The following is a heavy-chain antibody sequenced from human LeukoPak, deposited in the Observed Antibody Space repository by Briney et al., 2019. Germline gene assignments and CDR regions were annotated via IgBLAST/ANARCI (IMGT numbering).Heavy chain of an antibody. D-gene: IGHD3-10*01. J-gene: IGHJ3*02. Sequence: SETLSLTCTVSGGSISSYYWSWIRQPAGKGLEWIGRIYTSGSTNYNPSLKSRVTMSVDTSKNQFSLKLRSVTAADTAVYYCARADYGSGSYVAFDIWGQGTMVTVSS. CDR3: ARADYGSGSYVAFDI. CDR1: GGSISSYY. V-gene: IGHV4-4*07. CDR2: IYTSGST.